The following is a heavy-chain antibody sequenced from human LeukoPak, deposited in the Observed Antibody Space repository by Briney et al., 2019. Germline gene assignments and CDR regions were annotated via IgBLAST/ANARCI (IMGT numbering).Heavy chain of an antibody. CDR2: ISGSGGST. Sequence: GGSLRLSCAASGFTFSSYAMSWVRQAPGKGLEWVSAISGSGGSTYHADSVKGRFTISRDNSKNTLYLQMKGLRAEDTAVYYCARQKIVTKSPIDYWGQGTLVTVSS. D-gene: IGHD4-11*01. V-gene: IGHV3-23*01. CDR1: GFTFSSYA. CDR3: ARQKIVTKSPIDY. J-gene: IGHJ4*02.